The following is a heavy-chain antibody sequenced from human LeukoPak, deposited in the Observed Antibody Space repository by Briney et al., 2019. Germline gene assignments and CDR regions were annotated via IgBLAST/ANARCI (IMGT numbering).Heavy chain of an antibody. CDR2: IYYSGST. CDR3: ARYPGLEGTGSRGAFDY. CDR1: GGSISNYY. J-gene: IGHJ4*02. D-gene: IGHD3-10*01. V-gene: IGHV4-59*01. Sequence: PSETLSLTCTVSGGSISNYYWSWIRQPPGKGLEWIGYIYYSGSTNYNPSLKSRVTISVDTSKNQFSLKLNSVTAADTAVYYCARYPGLEGTGSRGAFDYWGQGALVTVSS.